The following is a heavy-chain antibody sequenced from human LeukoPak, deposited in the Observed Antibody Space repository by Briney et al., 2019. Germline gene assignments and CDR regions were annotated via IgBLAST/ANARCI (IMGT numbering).Heavy chain of an antibody. D-gene: IGHD3-10*01. Sequence: GGSLRLSCAASGFTFSSYEMSWVRQAPGKGLEWVSYISSSGSTIYYADSVKGRFTISRDNAKNSLYLQMNSLRAEDTAVYYCAREKPARGRPFDYWGQGTLVTVSS. V-gene: IGHV3-48*03. CDR2: ISSSGSTI. CDR3: AREKPARGRPFDY. J-gene: IGHJ4*02. CDR1: GFTFSSYE.